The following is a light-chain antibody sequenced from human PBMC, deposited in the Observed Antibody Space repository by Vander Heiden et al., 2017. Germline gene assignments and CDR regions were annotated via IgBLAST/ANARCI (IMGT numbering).Light chain of an antibody. CDR2: SNN. CDR1: SSHIGSNT. J-gene: IGLJ2*01. Sequence: QSVLTQPPSASGTPGQRATISCSGSSSHIGSNTVNWYQQLPGPAPKLLIYSNNQRPSGVPDRFSGSKSGTSASLAISGLQSEDEADYYCAAWDDSLNGVVFGGGTKLTVL. V-gene: IGLV1-44*01. CDR3: AAWDDSLNGVV.